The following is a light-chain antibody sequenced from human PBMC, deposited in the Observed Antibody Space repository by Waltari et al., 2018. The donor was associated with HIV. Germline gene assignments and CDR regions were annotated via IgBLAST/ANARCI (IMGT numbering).Light chain of an antibody. CDR2: LGS. V-gene: IGKV2-28*01. J-gene: IGKJ3*01. Sequence: DIVMTQSPLSLSVTPGEAVSISCMSNQSLLHSNGYNYLDWYLQRPGQSPQLLIYLGSNRASGVPDRFRGSGSGTDFTLKISRVQAEDVGAYYCMQALQTPIFTFGPGTKVDIK. CDR3: MQALQTPIFT. CDR1: QSLLHSNGYNY.